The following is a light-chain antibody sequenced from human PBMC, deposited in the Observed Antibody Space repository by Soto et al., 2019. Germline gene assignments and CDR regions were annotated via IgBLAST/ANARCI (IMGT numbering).Light chain of an antibody. V-gene: IGLV2-11*01. CDR1: SSDVGGYNF. J-gene: IGLJ1*01. CDR2: DVS. Sequence: QSALTPPRSVSGSPGQSVTISCTGTSSDVGGYNFVSWYQPHPGKAPKLMIYDVSKRPSGVPDRFSGSKSGNTASLTISGLQAEDEADYYCCSYAGSYTWVFGTGTQLTVL. CDR3: CSYAGSYTWV.